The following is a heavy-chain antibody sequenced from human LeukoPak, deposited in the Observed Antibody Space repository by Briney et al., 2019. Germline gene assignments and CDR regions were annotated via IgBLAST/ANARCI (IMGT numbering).Heavy chain of an antibody. CDR3: ARVGQVVGRTMSDY. V-gene: IGHV4-38-2*02. CDR1: GDSISSGNY. Sequence: SETLSLTCTVSGDSISSGNYWGWIRQPPGKGLEWIGSIFHTGSTYFNLSLKSRVIISVDTSKNQFSLRLSSVTAADTAVYYCARVGQVVGRTMSDYWGQGTLVTVSS. D-gene: IGHD1-26*01. CDR2: IFHTGST. J-gene: IGHJ4*02.